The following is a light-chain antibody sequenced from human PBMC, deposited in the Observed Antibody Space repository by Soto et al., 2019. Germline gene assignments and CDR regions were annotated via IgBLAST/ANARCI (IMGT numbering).Light chain of an antibody. Sequence: DIQMTQSPSSLSASVGDRVTITCRASQSISSYLNWYQQKPGKAPRLLIYGASNSQSGVPSRFSGSGSGTDFTLTISSLQPEDIATYYCQQSHTIPITFGPGTRLEIK. CDR3: QQSHTIPIT. CDR1: QSISSY. V-gene: IGKV1-39*01. J-gene: IGKJ5*01. CDR2: GAS.